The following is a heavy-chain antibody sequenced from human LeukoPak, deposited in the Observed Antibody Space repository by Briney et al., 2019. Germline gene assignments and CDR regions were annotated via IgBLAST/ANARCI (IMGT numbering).Heavy chain of an antibody. CDR3: ARESIVGAKGNAFDI. J-gene: IGHJ3*02. Sequence: GGSLRLSCAASGFTFSSYWMHWVRQAPGKGLVWVSRINSDGSSTSYADSVKGRFTISRDNAKNTLYLQMNSLRAEDTAVYYCARESIVGAKGNAFDIWGQGTMVTVSS. V-gene: IGHV3-74*01. CDR1: GFTFSSYW. D-gene: IGHD1-26*01. CDR2: INSDGSST.